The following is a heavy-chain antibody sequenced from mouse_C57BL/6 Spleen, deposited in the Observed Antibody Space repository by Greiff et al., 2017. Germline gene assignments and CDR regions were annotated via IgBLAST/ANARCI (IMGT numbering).Heavy chain of an antibody. CDR2: ISSGGDYI. D-gene: IGHD3-2*02. CDR1: GFTFSSYA. V-gene: IGHV5-9-1*02. Sequence: EVKLLESGEGLVKPGGSLKLSCAASGFTFSSYAMSWVRQTPEKRLEWVAYISSGGDYIYYADTVKGRFTISRDNARNTLYLQMSSLKSEDTAMYYCTRGSSGYAGAMDYWGQGTSVTVSS. J-gene: IGHJ4*01. CDR3: TRGSSGYAGAMDY.